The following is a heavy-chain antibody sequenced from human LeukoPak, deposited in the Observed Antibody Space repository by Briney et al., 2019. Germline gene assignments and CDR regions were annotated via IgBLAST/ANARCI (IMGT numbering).Heavy chain of an antibody. J-gene: IGHJ6*03. CDR2: INHSGST. CDR3: AREVRDYNWNLYYYYYMDV. V-gene: IGHV4-34*01. Sequence: SETLSLTCAVYGGSFSGYYWSWIRQPPGKGLEWIGEINHSGSTNYNPSLKSRVTISVDTSKNQFSLKLSSVTAADTAVYYCAREVRDYNWNLYYYYYMDVWGKGTTVTISS. D-gene: IGHD1-1*01. CDR1: GGSFSGYY.